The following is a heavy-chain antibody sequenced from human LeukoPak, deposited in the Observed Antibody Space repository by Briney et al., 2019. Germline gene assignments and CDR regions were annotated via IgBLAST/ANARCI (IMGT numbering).Heavy chain of an antibody. Sequence: PSETLSLTCAVYGGSFSGYYWSWIRQPPGKGLEWIGEINHSGSTNYNPSLKSRVTISVDTSKNQFSLKLCSVTAADTAVYYCARGGAHPVVPAARSYYYYGMDVWGQGTTVTVSS. CDR1: GGSFSGYY. CDR2: INHSGST. D-gene: IGHD2-2*01. CDR3: ARGGAHPVVPAARSYYYYGMDV. J-gene: IGHJ6*02. V-gene: IGHV4-34*01.